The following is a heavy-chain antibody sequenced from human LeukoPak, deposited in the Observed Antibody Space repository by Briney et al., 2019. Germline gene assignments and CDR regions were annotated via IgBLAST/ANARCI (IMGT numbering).Heavy chain of an antibody. Sequence: GGSVRLSCAASGFTFSSYAMSWVRQAPGKGLEWVSAISGSGGRTYYADSVKGRFTIARDNSKNTLYLQMNSLRAEDTAVYYCAKVRAGIAAGGYWGQGTLVTVSS. V-gene: IGHV3-23*01. D-gene: IGHD6-13*01. CDR1: GFTFSSYA. J-gene: IGHJ4*02. CDR3: AKVRAGIAAGGY. CDR2: ISGSGGRT.